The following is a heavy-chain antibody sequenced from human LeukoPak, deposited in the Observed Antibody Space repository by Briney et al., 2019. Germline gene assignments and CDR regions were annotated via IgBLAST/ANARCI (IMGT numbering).Heavy chain of an antibody. CDR2: ISSSSSYI. Sequence: GGSLRLSCAASGFTFSSYSMNWDRQAPGKGLEWVSSISSSSSYIYYADSVKGRFTISRDNAKNSLYLQMNSLRAEDTAVYYCASGADILTGYYGYWGQGTLVTVSS. D-gene: IGHD3-9*01. CDR3: ASGADILTGYYGY. J-gene: IGHJ4*02. CDR1: GFTFSSYS. V-gene: IGHV3-21*01.